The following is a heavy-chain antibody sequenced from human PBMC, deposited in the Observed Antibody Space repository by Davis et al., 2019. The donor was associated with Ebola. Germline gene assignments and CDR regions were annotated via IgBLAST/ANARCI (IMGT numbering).Heavy chain of an antibody. Sequence: SVKVSCKASGGTFSSYAISWVRQAPGQGLEWMGGIIPIFGTANYAQKFQGRVTITADESTSTAYMELSSLRSEDTAVYYCARDSLVQGVIGLWYFDLWGRGTLVTVSS. J-gene: IGHJ2*01. CDR2: IIPIFGTA. CDR1: GGTFSSYA. CDR3: ARDSLVQGVIGLWYFDL. D-gene: IGHD3-10*01. V-gene: IGHV1-69*13.